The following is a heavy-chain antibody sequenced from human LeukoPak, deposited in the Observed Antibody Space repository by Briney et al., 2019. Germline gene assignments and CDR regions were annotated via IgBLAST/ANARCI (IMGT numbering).Heavy chain of an antibody. D-gene: IGHD3-3*01. Sequence: SETLSLTCAVHGGSFSGYYWSWIRQPPGKGLEWIGEINHSGSTNYNPSLKSRVTISVDTSKNQFSLKLSSVTAADTAVYYCARGLRYYDFWSGSSPGNWFDPWGQGTLVTVSS. V-gene: IGHV4-34*01. J-gene: IGHJ5*02. CDR2: INHSGST. CDR1: GGSFSGYY. CDR3: ARGLRYYDFWSGSSPGNWFDP.